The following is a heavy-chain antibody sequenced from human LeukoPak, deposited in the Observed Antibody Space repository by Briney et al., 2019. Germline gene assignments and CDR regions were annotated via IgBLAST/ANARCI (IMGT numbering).Heavy chain of an antibody. J-gene: IGHJ6*03. V-gene: IGHV3-21*01. Sequence: GGALRLSCAAAVFTFSSNSMNWGRQAPGEGGGWGSSIIGSSSYTYYADSVNGRFTLSRHNAKHSLYLQMNSLRAEDTAAYYCARVYGDYVRYYYYYMDVWGKGTTVTISS. CDR1: VFTFSSNS. CDR3: ARVYGDYVRYYYYYMDV. CDR2: IIGSSSYT. D-gene: IGHD4-17*01.